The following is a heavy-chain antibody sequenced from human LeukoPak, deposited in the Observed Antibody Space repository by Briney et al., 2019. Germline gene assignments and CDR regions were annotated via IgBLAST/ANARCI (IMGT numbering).Heavy chain of an antibody. Sequence: SETLSLTCTVSGGSISSGSYYWSWIRQPAGKGLEWIGRIYTSGSTNYNPSLKSRVTISVDTSKNQFSLKLSSVTAADTAVYYCARSSYYYGSGSYPSITFDIWGQGTMVTVSS. J-gene: IGHJ3*02. CDR2: IYTSGST. D-gene: IGHD3-10*01. CDR1: GGSISSGSYY. CDR3: ARSSYYYGSGSYPSITFDI. V-gene: IGHV4-61*02.